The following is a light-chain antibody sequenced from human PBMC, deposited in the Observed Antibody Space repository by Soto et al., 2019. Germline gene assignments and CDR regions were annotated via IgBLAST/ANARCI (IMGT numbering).Light chain of an antibody. Sequence: DIVMTQSPLSLPVTPGEPASISCRSSQSLLHSNGNSYLDWYLQRPGQSPQLLISLASNRASGVPDRFSGSGSGTDFTLHISRVEAEDVGVYYCMQALQSSFTFGPGTKVDL. CDR3: MQALQSSFT. CDR1: QSLLHSNGNSY. CDR2: LAS. V-gene: IGKV2-28*01. J-gene: IGKJ3*01.